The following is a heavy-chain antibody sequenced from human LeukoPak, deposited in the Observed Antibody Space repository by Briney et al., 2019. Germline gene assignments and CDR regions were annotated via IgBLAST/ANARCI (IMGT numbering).Heavy chain of an antibody. Sequence: SETLSLTCAVSGGSISSSNWWSWVRQPPGKGLEWIGEIYHSGSTNYNPSLKSRVTISVDKSKNQFSLKLSSVTAADTAVYYCARRIGGATRFPRGAYGGQGTLVTVSS. CDR2: IYHSGST. D-gene: IGHD1-26*01. J-gene: IGHJ4*02. CDR3: ARRIGGATRFPRGAY. CDR1: GGSISSSNW. V-gene: IGHV4-4*02.